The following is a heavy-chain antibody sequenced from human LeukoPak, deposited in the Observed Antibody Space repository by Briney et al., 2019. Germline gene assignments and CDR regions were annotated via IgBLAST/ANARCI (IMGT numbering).Heavy chain of an antibody. J-gene: IGHJ4*02. Sequence: GESLKISCKGSGYSFTTYWIGWVRQMPGKGLEWMGIIYPGDSDTRYSPSFQGQVTISADKSISTAYLQWSSLKASDTAMYYCARPSADKFYNWSGQGYFDYWGQGTLVTVSS. CDR2: IYPGDSDT. CDR1: GYSFTTYW. CDR3: ARPSADKFYNWSGQGYFDY. D-gene: IGHD1-20*01. V-gene: IGHV5-51*01.